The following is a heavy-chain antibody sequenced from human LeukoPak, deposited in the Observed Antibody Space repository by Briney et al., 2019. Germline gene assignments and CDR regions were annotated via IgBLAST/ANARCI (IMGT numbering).Heavy chain of an antibody. Sequence: GGSLRLSCAASGFTFSTYWMAWVRQAPGKGLEWVSAISGRGGSTYYAGSVKGRFTISRDTSKNTLYLQMNSLRAEDTALYYCAKVTGLSVVAAAGTAPFDYWGQGTLVTVSS. CDR1: GFTFSTYW. V-gene: IGHV3-23*01. J-gene: IGHJ4*02. D-gene: IGHD2-15*01. CDR2: ISGRGGST. CDR3: AKVTGLSVVAAAGTAPFDY.